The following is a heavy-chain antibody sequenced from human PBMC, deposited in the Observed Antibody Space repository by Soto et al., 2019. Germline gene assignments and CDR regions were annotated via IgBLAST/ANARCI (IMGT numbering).Heavy chain of an antibody. CDR2: IDPSDSYT. V-gene: IGHV5-10-1*01. CDR3: ARHTGGDYYYYGMDV. Sequence: PVESLKISCKGSGYSFTSYWISWFLQMPGKGLEWMGRIDPSDSYTNYSPSFQGHVTISADKSISTAYLQWSSLKASDTAMYYCARHTGGDYYYYGMDVWGQGTTVTVSS. D-gene: IGHD5-18*01. CDR1: GYSFTSYW. J-gene: IGHJ6*02.